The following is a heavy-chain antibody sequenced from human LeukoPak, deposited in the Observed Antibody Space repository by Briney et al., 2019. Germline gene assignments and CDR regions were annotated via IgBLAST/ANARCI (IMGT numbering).Heavy chain of an antibody. CDR3: ARHARYSNYRPGFD. J-gene: IGHJ4*02. D-gene: IGHD4-11*01. Sequence: KPSETLSLTCTVSGGSISSSSYYWGWIRQPPGKGLEWIGSIYYSGSTYYNPPLKSRVTISVDTSKNQFSLKLSSVTAADTAVYYCARHARYSNYRPGFDWDQGTLVTVSS. CDR1: GGSISSSSYY. V-gene: IGHV4-39*01. CDR2: IYYSGST.